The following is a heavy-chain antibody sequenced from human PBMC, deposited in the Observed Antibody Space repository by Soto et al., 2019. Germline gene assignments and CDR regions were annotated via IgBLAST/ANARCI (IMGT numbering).Heavy chain of an antibody. V-gene: IGHV3-23*01. CDR2: ISGSGGST. D-gene: IGHD4-4*01. CDR1: GFTFSSYA. J-gene: IGHJ4*02. CDR3: AKEGKMTTGTFDY. Sequence: GESLKISCAASGFTFSSYAMSWVRQAPGKGLEWVSAISGSGGSTYYADSVKGRFTISRDNSKNTLYLQMNSLRAEDTAVYYCAKEGKMTTGTFDYWGQGTLVTVSS.